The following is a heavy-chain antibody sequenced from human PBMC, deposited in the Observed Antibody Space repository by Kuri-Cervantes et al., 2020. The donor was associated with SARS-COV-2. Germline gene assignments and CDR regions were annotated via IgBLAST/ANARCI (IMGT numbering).Heavy chain of an antibody. CDR3: ARAKIYGSGSYLRY. J-gene: IGHJ4*02. CDR2: INPDGSYT. D-gene: IGHD3-10*01. Sequence: GGSLRLSCAASGFTFSGHWIHWVRQAPGKGLVWVSRINPDGSYTNNADSVKGRFILSRDNAKNMLFLQMNSLRAEDTAVYYCARAKIYGSGSYLRYWGQGTLVTVSS. V-gene: IGHV3-74*01. CDR1: GFTFSGHW.